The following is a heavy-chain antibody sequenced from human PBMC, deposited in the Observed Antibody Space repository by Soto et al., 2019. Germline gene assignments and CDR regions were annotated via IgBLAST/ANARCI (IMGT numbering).Heavy chain of an antibody. J-gene: IGHJ1*01. CDR2: IYYTGIT. CDR3: ARLYLAAAGISQYFQH. V-gene: IGHV4-39*01. CDR1: GGSISSSNYY. D-gene: IGHD6-13*01. Sequence: QLQLQESGPGLVKPSETLSLTCSVSGGSISSSNYYWGWVRQPPGKGLEWIGNIYYTGITYYNPSLKSRVTITVDTSKNQFSLRLSDVTAADTAMYFCARLYLAAAGISQYFQHWGQGTLVSVSS.